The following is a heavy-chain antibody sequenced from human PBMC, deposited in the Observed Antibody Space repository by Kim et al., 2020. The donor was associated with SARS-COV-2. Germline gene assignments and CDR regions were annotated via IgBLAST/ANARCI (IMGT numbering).Heavy chain of an antibody. CDR1: GFTFSSYA. CDR3: AKSAVYYYDSSGYPVDY. J-gene: IGHJ4*02. Sequence: GGSLRLSCAASGFTFSSYAMSWVRQAPGKGLEWVSAISGSGGSTYYADSVKGRFTISRDNSKNTLYLQMNSLRAEDTAVYYCAKSAVYYYDSSGYPVDYWGQGTLVTVSS. CDR2: ISGSGGST. V-gene: IGHV3-23*01. D-gene: IGHD3-22*01.